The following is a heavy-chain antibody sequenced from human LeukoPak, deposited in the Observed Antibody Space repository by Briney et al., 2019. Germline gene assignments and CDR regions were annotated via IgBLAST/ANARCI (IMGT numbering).Heavy chain of an antibody. CDR1: GDTFITYT. Sequence: GASVKVSCKASGDTFITYTFSWVRQAPGQGLEWMGRIIPSLDISNYAQKFQGRVTLTADESTSTAYMELSSLRSEDTAVYYCARDNGLRFRERLGDWGQGTLVTVSS. CDR3: ARDNGLRFRERLGD. CDR2: IIPSLDIS. V-gene: IGHV1-69*04. D-gene: IGHD3-3*01. J-gene: IGHJ4*02.